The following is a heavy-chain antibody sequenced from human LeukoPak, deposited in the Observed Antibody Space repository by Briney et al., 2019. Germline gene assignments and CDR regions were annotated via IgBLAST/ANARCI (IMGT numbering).Heavy chain of an antibody. D-gene: IGHD3-10*01. CDR1: GYTFTSYG. CDR3: ARVYGSGSYYNYWFDP. V-gene: IGHV1-18*01. Sequence: GASVKVSCKAPGYTFTSYGISWVRQAPGQGLEWMGWISAYNGNTNYAQKLQGRVTMTTDTSTSTAYMELRSLRSDDTAVYYCARVYGSGSYYNYWFDPWGQGTLVTVSS. CDR2: ISAYNGNT. J-gene: IGHJ5*02.